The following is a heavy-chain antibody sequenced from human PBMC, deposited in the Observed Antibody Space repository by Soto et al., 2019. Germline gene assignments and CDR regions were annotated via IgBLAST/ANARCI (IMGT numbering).Heavy chain of an antibody. D-gene: IGHD3-22*01. CDR1: GGTFSSYT. CDR3: ARDLSDYYDSSGYFDY. CDR2: IIPILGIA. J-gene: IGHJ4*02. V-gene: IGHV1-69*08. Sequence: QVQLVQSGAEVKKPGSSVKVSCKASGGTFSSYTISWVRQAPGQGLEWMGRIIPILGIANYAQKFQGRVTITADKSTSTAHMELSSLRSEDTAVYYCARDLSDYYDSSGYFDYWGQGTLVTVSS.